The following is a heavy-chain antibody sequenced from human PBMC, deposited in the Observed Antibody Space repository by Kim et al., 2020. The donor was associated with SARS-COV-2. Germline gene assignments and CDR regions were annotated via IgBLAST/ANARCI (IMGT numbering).Heavy chain of an antibody. CDR1: GFSFGDYA. Sequence: GGSLRLSCTASGFSFGDYALNWVRQAPGQGLEWVGLMRNKDYSGAAEYAASVKGRFTISRDDYKSTAYLQMNSLKTEDTAVYFCAKAKDGGGGNHDYLAQETLLPVS. J-gene: IGHJ4*02. CDR2: MRNKDYSGAA. CDR3: AKAKDGGGGNHDY. V-gene: IGHV3-49*04. D-gene: IGHD2-15*01.